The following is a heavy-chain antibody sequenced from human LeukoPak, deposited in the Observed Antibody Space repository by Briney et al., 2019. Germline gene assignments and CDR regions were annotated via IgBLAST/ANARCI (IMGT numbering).Heavy chain of an antibody. Sequence: GASVKVSCKAPGYTFTSYGITWVRQAPGQGLEWMGWISTYSGNTNYAQKLQGRVTMTTDTSTTTAYMELRSLRSDDTAVYYCARDPLYSSNWYVVPDYWGQGTLVTVSS. D-gene: IGHD6-13*01. CDR2: ISTYSGNT. V-gene: IGHV1-18*01. CDR1: GYTFTSYG. J-gene: IGHJ4*02. CDR3: ARDPLYSSNWYVVPDY.